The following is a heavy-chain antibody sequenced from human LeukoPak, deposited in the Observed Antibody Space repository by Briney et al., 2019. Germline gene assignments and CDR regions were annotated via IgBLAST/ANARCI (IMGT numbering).Heavy chain of an antibody. CDR3: AKVRGNYDFWSGFDC. D-gene: IGHD3-3*01. CDR2: IRYDGSNK. V-gene: IGHV3-30*02. CDR1: GFTFITFA. J-gene: IGHJ4*02. Sequence: GGSLRLSCTASGFTFITFAFHWAGQAQAKGLGGVTFIRYDGSNKYYADSVKGRFTISRDNSKNTLFLQMNSLRAEDTAVYYCAKVRGNYDFWSGFDCWGQGTLVTVSS.